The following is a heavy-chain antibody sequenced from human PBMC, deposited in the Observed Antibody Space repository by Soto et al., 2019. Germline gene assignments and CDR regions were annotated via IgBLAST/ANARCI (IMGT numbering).Heavy chain of an antibody. CDR2: TSFSGYT. CDR1: GDSVSSGDSY. J-gene: IGHJ4*02. V-gene: IGHV4-30-4*01. CDR3: VRGGNPYQYATSGPGTFDK. D-gene: IGHD1-26*01. Sequence: QVQLQESGPGLVKPSQTLSLTCSVSGDSVSSGDSYWSWIRQPPGKALEWIGYTSFSGYTSYSPSLKSQVTISVDMSKAQFSLRLTSVTAADTAVYYCVRGGNPYQYATSGPGTFDKWGQGTLVSVSS.